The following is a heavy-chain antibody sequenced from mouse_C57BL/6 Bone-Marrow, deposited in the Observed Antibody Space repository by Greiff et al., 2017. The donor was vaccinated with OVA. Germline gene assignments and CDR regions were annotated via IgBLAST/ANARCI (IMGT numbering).Heavy chain of an antibody. V-gene: IGHV1-54*01. Sequence: VQLQESGAELVRPGTSVKVSCKASGYAFTNYLIEWVKQRPGQGLEWIGVINPGSGGTNYNEKFKGKATLTADKSSSTAYMQLSSLTSEDSAVYFCAREDLGYAMDHWGQGTSVTVSS. J-gene: IGHJ4*01. CDR3: AREDLGYAMDH. CDR1: GYAFTNYL. CDR2: INPGSGGT.